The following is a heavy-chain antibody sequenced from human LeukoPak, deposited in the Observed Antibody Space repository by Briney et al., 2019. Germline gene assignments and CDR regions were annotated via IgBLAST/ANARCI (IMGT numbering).Heavy chain of an antibody. CDR2: IYHSGRT. J-gene: IGHJ5*02. Sequence: PSETLSLTCAVSGGSISSPNWWTWVRQPPGKGLEWIGEIYHSGRTNSNPSLESRVNMSVDKSKNQFSLKLTSVTAADTAVYYCARVGHNWFDPWGQGTLVTVSS. D-gene: IGHD1-26*01. CDR1: GGSISSPNW. CDR3: ARVGHNWFDP. V-gene: IGHV4-4*02.